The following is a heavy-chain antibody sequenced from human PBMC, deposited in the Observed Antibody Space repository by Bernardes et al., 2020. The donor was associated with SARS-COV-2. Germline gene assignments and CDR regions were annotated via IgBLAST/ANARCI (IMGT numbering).Heavy chain of an antibody. J-gene: IGHJ6*02. V-gene: IGHV1-8*01. D-gene: IGHD1-26*01. CDR2: MNPNSGNT. Sequence: ASVKVSCKASGYTFTSYDINWVRQATGQGLEWMGWMNPNSGNTGHAQKFQGRVTMTRNTSISTAYMEVSSLKSEDTAVYYCARAYGGSYFYYYAMDVWGQGTTVTVSS. CDR3: ARAYGGSYFYYYAMDV. CDR1: GYTFTSYD.